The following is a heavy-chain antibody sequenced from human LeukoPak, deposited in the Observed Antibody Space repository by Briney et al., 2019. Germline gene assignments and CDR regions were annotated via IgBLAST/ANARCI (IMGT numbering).Heavy chain of an antibody. Sequence: PSETLSLTCTVSGDSISSDYWSWIRQPPGRGREWIGYVYRSGNTDYNPSLMRRLTISLDTSKNQLSLNLTSVTAADTAVYYCAGRGQRYFRDWGQGTLVTVSS. CDR3: AGRGQRYFRD. CDR2: VYRSGNT. V-gene: IGHV4-4*08. J-gene: IGHJ1*01. CDR1: GDSISSDY.